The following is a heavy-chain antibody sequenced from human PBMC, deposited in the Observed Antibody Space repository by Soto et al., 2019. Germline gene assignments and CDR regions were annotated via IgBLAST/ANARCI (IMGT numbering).Heavy chain of an antibody. Sequence: GGSLSLSCTASGFTFSNYWMHWVRQAPGKGLVWVSRINSDGSSTNYADSVKGRFTISRDNARNTLYLQMNSLRAEDTAVYYCAREGFPIGYCNGGSCYSCFDPWGQGTLVTVSS. CDR1: GFTFSNYW. CDR2: INSDGSST. CDR3: AREGFPIGYCNGGSCYSCFDP. V-gene: IGHV3-74*01. D-gene: IGHD2-15*01. J-gene: IGHJ5*02.